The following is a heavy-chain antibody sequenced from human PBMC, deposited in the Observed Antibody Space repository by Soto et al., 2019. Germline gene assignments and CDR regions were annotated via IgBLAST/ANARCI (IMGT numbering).Heavy chain of an antibody. V-gene: IGHV3-30*18. Sequence: ESGGGVVQSGRSLRLSCAASGFTFSTSGMHWIRQAPGKGLEWVAMISHDGGATYYVDSVKGRFTISRDTDKNTLHLQMDSLRPVDTATYYCAKDWGSSGWYNWFDPWGQGTLVTVSS. CDR2: ISHDGGAT. D-gene: IGHD6-13*01. J-gene: IGHJ5*02. CDR3: AKDWGSSGWYNWFDP. CDR1: GFTFSTSG.